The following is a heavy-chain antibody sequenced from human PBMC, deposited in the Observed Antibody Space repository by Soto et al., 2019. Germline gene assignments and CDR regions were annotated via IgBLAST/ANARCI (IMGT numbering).Heavy chain of an antibody. CDR1: GYTFTSYA. D-gene: IGHD3-3*01. J-gene: IGHJ5*02. CDR2: INTNTGNP. CDR3: ARAPLDYDFWSGRPLGNWFDP. Sequence: QVQLVQSGSELKKPGASVKVSCKASGYTFTSYAMNWVRQAPGQGLEWMGWINTNTGNPTYAQGFTGRFVFSLDTAVSPAYLQICRLKAEDTAVYYCARAPLDYDFWSGRPLGNWFDPWGQGTLGTVSS. V-gene: IGHV7-4-1*01.